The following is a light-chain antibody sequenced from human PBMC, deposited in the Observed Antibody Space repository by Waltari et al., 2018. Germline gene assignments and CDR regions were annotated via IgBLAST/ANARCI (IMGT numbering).Light chain of an antibody. CDR2: EVS. CDR3: SSHTATVPHV. J-gene: IGLJ1*01. CDR1: SNDVGGYGY. V-gene: IGLV2-14*01. Sequence: QSALTQPASVSGSPGQSITISCTGTSNDVGGYGYVSWYQQYPGKAPKLIIYEVSYRPSGISTRFSGSKSGNTASLTSSGLQAEDGADYYCSSHTATVPHVFGTGTRVTVV.